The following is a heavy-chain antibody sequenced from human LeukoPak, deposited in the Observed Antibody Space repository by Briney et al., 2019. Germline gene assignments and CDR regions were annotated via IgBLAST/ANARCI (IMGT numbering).Heavy chain of an antibody. J-gene: IGHJ3*02. V-gene: IGHV4-39*01. Sequence: SETLSLTCTVSGGSIGSSSYYWGWIRQPPGKGLEWIGSIYYSGSTYYNPSLKSRVTISVDTSKNQFSLKLSSVTAADTAVYYCARHGGVEMATISVAFDIWGQGTMVTVSS. CDR3: ARHGGVEMATISVAFDI. CDR2: IYYSGST. CDR1: GGSIGSSSYY. D-gene: IGHD5-24*01.